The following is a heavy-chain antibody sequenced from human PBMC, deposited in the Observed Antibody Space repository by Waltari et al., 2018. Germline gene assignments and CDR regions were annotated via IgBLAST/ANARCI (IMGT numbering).Heavy chain of an antibody. CDR3: ARDKLGIAAASDAFDI. Sequence: QLRLQDSGPGLVKPSETLSLTCPVSGCSISSHYWSWIRQPAGKGLEWIGYIYYSGSKSYNPALKSQDTISVDPAKTQFSMKLSSVSAADTAVYYCARDKLGIAAASDAFDIWRQGTMVTVCS. CDR2: IYYSGSK. J-gene: IGHJ3*02. CDR1: GCSISSHY. V-gene: IGHV4-59*11. D-gene: IGHD6-13*01.